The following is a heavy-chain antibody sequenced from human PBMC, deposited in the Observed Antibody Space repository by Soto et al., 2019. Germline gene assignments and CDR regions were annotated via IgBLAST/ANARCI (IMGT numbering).Heavy chain of an antibody. Sequence: GGSLRLSCVGSGFRFSDYPLNWVRQAPGQGLEWVANINGRGTSTNYVDSVRGRFSTSRDNTRNSFYLNMDSLRVGDTATYYCVRGTPTPGLDIWGRGTTVTVSS. V-gene: IGHV3-7*03. CDR3: VRGTPTPGLDI. CDR1: GFRFSDYP. J-gene: IGHJ6*02. D-gene: IGHD1-1*01. CDR2: INGRGTST.